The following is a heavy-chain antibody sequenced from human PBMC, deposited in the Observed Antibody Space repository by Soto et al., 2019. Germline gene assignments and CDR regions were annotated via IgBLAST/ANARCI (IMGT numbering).Heavy chain of an antibody. J-gene: IGHJ4*02. D-gene: IGHD1-1*01. CDR2: IIPIFGTA. CDR3: ARDFVWKLESYYFDY. V-gene: IGHV1-69*06. Sequence: QVQLVQSGADVKKPGSSVKVSCKASGGTFSSYDISWVRQAPGQGLEWMGGIIPIFGTANYAQKFQGRVTITADKSTSTAYMELSSLRSEATAVYHCARDFVWKLESYYFDYWGQVTLVTVSS. CDR1: GGTFSSYD.